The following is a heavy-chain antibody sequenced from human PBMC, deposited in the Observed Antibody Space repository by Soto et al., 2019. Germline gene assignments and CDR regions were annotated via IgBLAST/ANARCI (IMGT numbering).Heavy chain of an antibody. CDR1: GGSVSSGSYY. Sequence: PSETLSLTCTVSGGSVSSGSYYWSWIRQPPGKGLEWIGYIYYSGSTNYNPSLKSRVTISVDTSKNQFSLKLSSVTAADTAVYYCARERTYYDYIWGPGDAFDIWGQGTMVTVSS. CDR2: IYYSGST. V-gene: IGHV4-61*01. J-gene: IGHJ3*02. D-gene: IGHD3-16*01. CDR3: ARERTYYDYIWGPGDAFDI.